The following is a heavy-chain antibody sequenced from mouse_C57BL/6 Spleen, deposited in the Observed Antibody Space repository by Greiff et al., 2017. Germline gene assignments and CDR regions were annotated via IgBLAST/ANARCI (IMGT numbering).Heavy chain of an antibody. CDR3: ARHEEEGDSPYYFDY. CDR1: GYTFTEYT. V-gene: IGHV1-62-2*01. Sequence: QVQLQQSGAELVKPGASVKLSCKASGYTFTEYTIHWVKQRSGQGLEWSGWLYPGSGSITYNEKFKDKAPLTADTSSSTVYMELSRLTSEDYAVYFCARHEEEGDSPYYFDYWGQGTTLTVSS. CDR2: LYPGSGSI. D-gene: IGHD3-2*01. J-gene: IGHJ2*01.